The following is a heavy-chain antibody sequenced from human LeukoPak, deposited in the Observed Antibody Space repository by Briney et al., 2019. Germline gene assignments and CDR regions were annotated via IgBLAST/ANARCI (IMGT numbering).Heavy chain of an antibody. CDR2: ILYDGSKK. V-gene: IGHV3-30*18. CDR1: GFTFTNYG. D-gene: IGHD6-13*01. J-gene: IGHJ3*02. CDR3: ANFEGSSQAFHI. Sequence: SGGSLRLSCAASGFTFTNYGMHWVRQAPGKGLEWVAAILYDGSKKYYADSVKGRFSIYRDNSNYTLYLQMNSLRAEDTAVYYCANFEGSSQAFHIWGQGTLVTVSS.